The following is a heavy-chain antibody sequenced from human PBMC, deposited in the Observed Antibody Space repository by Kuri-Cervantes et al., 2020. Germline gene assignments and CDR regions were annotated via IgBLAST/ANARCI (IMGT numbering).Heavy chain of an antibody. D-gene: IGHD3-9*01. CDR2: IYHSGST. J-gene: IGHJ4*02. V-gene: IGHV4-38-2*01. CDR3: ARGNYDIVTGYYTLDY. CDR1: GYSISSGYY. Sequence: GSLRLSCAVSGYSISSGYYWGWIRQPPGKGLEWIGSIYHSGSTNYNPSLKSRVTISVDKSKNQFSLKLTSVTAADTAVYYCARGNYDIVTGYYTLDYWGQGTLVTVSS.